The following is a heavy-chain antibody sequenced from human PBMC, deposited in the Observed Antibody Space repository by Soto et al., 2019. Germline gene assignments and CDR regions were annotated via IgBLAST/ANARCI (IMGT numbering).Heavy chain of an antibody. CDR3: ARAMGGLYYYYYGMDV. J-gene: IGHJ6*02. CDR2: ISYDGSNK. CDR1: GFTFSSYA. Sequence: QVQLVESGGGVVQPGRSLRLSCAASGFTFSSYAMHWVRQAPGKGLEWGAVISYDGSNKYYADSVKGRFTISRDNSKNTLYLQMNSLRAEDTAVYYCARAMGGLYYYYYGMDVWGQGTTVTVSS. V-gene: IGHV3-30-3*01. D-gene: IGHD1-26*01.